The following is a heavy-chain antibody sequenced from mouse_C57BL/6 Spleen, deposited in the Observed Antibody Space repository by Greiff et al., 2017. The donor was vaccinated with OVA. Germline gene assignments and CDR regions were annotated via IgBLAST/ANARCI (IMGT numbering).Heavy chain of an antibody. V-gene: IGHV1-81*01. CDR1: GYTFTSYG. CDR2: IYPRSGNT. J-gene: IGHJ4*01. Sequence: VKLMESGAELARPGASVKLSCKASGYTFTSYGISWVKQRTGQGLEWIGEIYPRSGNTYYNEKFKGKATLTADKSSSTAYMELRSLTSEDSAVYFCARGELTGTLYYAMDYWGQGTSVTVSS. CDR3: ARGELTGTLYYAMDY. D-gene: IGHD4-1*01.